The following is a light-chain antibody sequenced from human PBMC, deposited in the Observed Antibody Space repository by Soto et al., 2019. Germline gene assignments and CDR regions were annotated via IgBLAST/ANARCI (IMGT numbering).Light chain of an antibody. Sequence: EVVLTQSPGTLSLSPGERATLSCRASQSVSNNYLAWYQQKPGQGPRLLICGSSDRATGIPDRFSGSWSGTDFTITISRLEPEDFAVYYCQQYGSPPPYTFGQGTKLEIK. CDR2: GSS. CDR3: QQYGSPPPYT. V-gene: IGKV3-20*01. J-gene: IGKJ2*01. CDR1: QSVSNNY.